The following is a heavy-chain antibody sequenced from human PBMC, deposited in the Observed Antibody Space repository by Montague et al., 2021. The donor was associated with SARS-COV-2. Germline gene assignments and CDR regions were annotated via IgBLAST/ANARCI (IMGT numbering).Heavy chain of an antibody. CDR3: ARWDSSGWFGRRYYVMDV. V-gene: IGHV4-4*02. D-gene: IGHD6-19*01. Sequence: HIWSTKYNPSLKSRVTISVDKSKNQFSLNLSSVTAADTAVYYCARWDSSGWFGRRYYVMDVWGQGTKVTVSS. CDR2: HIWST. J-gene: IGHJ6*02.